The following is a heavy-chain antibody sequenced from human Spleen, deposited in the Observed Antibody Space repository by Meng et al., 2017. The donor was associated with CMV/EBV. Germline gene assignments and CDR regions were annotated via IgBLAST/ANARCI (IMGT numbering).Heavy chain of an antibody. CDR3: ARALVATWENYHYGMDV. D-gene: IGHD5-12*01. J-gene: IGHJ6*02. CDR1: GFTFSSYE. V-gene: IGHV3-48*03. Sequence: GGSLRLSCAASGFTFSSYEMTWVRQAPGKGLEWVSYISSSGSTIYYADSVKGRFTISRDNAKNSLYLQMNSLRAEDTAVYYCARALVATWENYHYGMDVWGQGTTVTVSS. CDR2: ISSSGSTI.